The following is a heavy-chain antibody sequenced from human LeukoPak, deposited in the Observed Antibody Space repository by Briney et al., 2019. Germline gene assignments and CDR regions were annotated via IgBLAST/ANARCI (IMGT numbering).Heavy chain of an antibody. CDR3: ARAEGYSSSWYYSYYYYGMDV. D-gene: IGHD6-13*01. CDR1: GYTFTGYY. CDR2: INPNSGGT. Sequence: GASVKVSCKASGYTFTGYYMHRVRQAPGQGLEWMGWINPNSGGTNYAQKFQGRVTMTRDTSISTAYMELSRLRSDDTAVYYCARAEGYSSSWYYSYYYYGMDVWGQGTTVTVSS. V-gene: IGHV1-2*02. J-gene: IGHJ6*02.